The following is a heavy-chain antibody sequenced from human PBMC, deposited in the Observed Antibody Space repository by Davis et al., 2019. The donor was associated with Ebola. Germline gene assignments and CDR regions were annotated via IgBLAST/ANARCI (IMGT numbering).Heavy chain of an antibody. V-gene: IGHV3-73*01. D-gene: IGHD6-6*01. CDR1: GFTFSSYW. J-gene: IGHJ6*02. CDR2: IRSKANSYAT. Sequence: GGSLRLSCAASGFTFSSYWMSWVRQAPGKGLEWVGRIRSKANSYATSYAASVKGRFTISRDDSKNTAYLQMNSLKTEDTAVYYCTTRIAARPGDYYYYYGMDVWGQGTTVTVSS. CDR3: TTRIAARPGDYYYYYGMDV.